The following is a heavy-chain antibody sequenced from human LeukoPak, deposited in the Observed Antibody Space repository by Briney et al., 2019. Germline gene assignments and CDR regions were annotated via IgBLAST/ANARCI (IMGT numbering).Heavy chain of an antibody. CDR1: GFTFSSYS. V-gene: IGHV3-21*01. CDR3: ARLIVVVPAAAFDY. J-gene: IGHJ4*02. CDR2: ISSSSSYI. D-gene: IGHD2-2*01. Sequence: PGGSLSLSCAASGFTFSSYSMNWVRQAPGKGLEGVSSISSSSSYIYYADSVKGRFTISRDNAKNSLYLQMNSLRAEDTAVYYCARLIVVVPAAAFDYWGQGTLVTVSS.